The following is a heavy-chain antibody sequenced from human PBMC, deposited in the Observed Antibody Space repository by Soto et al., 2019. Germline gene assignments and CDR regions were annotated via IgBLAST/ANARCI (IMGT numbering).Heavy chain of an antibody. CDR1: GGSISSSDFY. CDR2: MYYSGTT. J-gene: IGHJ5*02. CDR3: AVVDSTGNWFDP. V-gene: IGHV4-39*01. D-gene: IGHD6-25*01. Sequence: QLQLQESGPGLVKPSETLSLTCTVSGGSISSSDFYWGWLRQTPGKGLEFMGSMYYSGTTYYNPSLKSRVTISVDTSKNQFTLKLISVTAADTAVYYCAVVDSTGNWFDPWGEGALVTVSS.